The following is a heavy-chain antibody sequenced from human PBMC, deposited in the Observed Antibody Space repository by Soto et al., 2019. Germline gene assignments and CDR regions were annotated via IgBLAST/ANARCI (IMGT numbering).Heavy chain of an antibody. D-gene: IGHD6-13*01. J-gene: IGHJ4*02. CDR1: GFTFSSYA. CDR3: AKERDWGSSWGGNLVL. Sequence: EVQLLESGGGLVQPVGSLRLSCAASGFTFSSYAMSWVRQAPGKGLEWVSAISGSGGSTYYADSVKGRFTISRDNSNNTLYLEMNSLRAEDTAVYYCAKERDWGSSWGGNLVLGGQGTLVTVSS. V-gene: IGHV3-23*01. CDR2: ISGSGGST.